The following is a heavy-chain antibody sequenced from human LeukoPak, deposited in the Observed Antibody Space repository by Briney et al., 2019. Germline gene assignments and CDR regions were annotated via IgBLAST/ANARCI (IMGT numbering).Heavy chain of an antibody. V-gene: IGHV3-23*01. CDR1: GFTFSSYA. CDR2: ISGSGGST. CDR3: AKDRGSWLRSPLDY. D-gene: IGHD5-12*01. Sequence: GGSLRLSCAASGFTFSSYAMSWVRQAPGKGLEWVSAISGSGGSTYYADSVKGRFTISRDNSKITLYLQMNSLRAEDAAVYYCAKDRGSWLRSPLDYWGQGTLVTVSS. J-gene: IGHJ4*02.